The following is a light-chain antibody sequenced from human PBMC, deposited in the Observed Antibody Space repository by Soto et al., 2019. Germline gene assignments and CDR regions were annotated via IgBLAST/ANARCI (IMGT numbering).Light chain of an antibody. J-gene: IGKJ5*01. V-gene: IGKV1-5*03. CDR2: KAS. CDR1: QSISSW. Sequence: DIQMTQSPSTLSASVGDRVTITCRASQSISSWLAWYQQKPGKAPKLLIYKASSVESGVPSRFSGSGSGAEFTLALSSLQPDDFATYYCQQYNSYPITFGEGTRLELK. CDR3: QQYNSYPIT.